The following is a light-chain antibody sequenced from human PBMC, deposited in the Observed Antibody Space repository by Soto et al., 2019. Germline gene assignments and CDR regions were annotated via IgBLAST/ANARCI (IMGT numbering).Light chain of an antibody. V-gene: IGKV1-5*03. CDR1: QSISYW. CDR2: KAS. CDR3: QQYSTYWT. J-gene: IGKJ1*01. Sequence: DIPMTQSPSTLSASVGDRVTITCRASQSISYWLAWYQQKPGKAPNLLIYKASNLESGVPSRFNGSGSGTDITLTISSLQPDDFASYYCQQYSTYWTFGQGTKVEIK.